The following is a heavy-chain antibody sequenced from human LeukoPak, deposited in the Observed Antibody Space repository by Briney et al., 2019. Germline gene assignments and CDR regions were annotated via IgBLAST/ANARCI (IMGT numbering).Heavy chain of an antibody. V-gene: IGHV4-4*02. J-gene: IGHJ4*02. D-gene: IGHD4-17*01. CDR2: IDHRGNT. CDR3: ARGYGPGY. CDR1: GDSLSSTNW. Sequence: SVTLSLTCAVSGDSLSSTNWWNWVRQPPGKGLEWIGEIDHRGNTNYNPSLKSRVTISVDRSKNQFSLQLTSVTAADTAVYYCARGYGPGYWGRGTLVTVSA.